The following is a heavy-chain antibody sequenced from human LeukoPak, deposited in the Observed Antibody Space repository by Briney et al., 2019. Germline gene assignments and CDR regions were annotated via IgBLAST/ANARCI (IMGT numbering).Heavy chain of an antibody. V-gene: IGHV3-30*02. J-gene: IGHJ4*02. CDR1: GFTFSSYG. Sequence: GESLKISCAASGFTFSSYGMHWVRQAPGKGLEWVAFIRYDGSNKYYADSVKGRFTISRDNSKNTLYLQMNSLRAEDTAVYYCAKDLARYCSSTSCYSWGQGTLVTVSS. D-gene: IGHD2-2*01. CDR2: IRYDGSNK. CDR3: AKDLARYCSSTSCYS.